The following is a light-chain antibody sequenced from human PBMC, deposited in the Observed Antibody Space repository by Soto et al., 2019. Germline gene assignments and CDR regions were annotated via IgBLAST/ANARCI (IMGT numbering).Light chain of an antibody. Sequence: EIVMTQSPATLSVSPGERATLSCRASQSVSSNLAWYQQKPGQARRLLIYGASTRATGIPARFSGSGSGTEFTLTISSLQSEDFAVYYCQQYHNWPRTFGQGPKVEIK. V-gene: IGKV3-15*01. CDR1: QSVSSN. J-gene: IGKJ1*01. CDR2: GAS. CDR3: QQYHNWPRT.